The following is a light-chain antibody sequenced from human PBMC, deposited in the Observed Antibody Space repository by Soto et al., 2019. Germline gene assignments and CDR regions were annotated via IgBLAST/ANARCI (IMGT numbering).Light chain of an antibody. CDR3: AAWDASLSACV. Sequence: QSVLTQPPSASGTAGQVVTISCSGGDSNIGSNSVYWYQHLPRMAPKLLIYYNNQRPPGVPDRFSGSRSGTSASLAIVGLRSEDEAVCYCAAWDASLSACVFGNGTKVAVL. V-gene: IGLV1-47*02. J-gene: IGLJ1*01. CDR1: DSNIGSNS. CDR2: YNN.